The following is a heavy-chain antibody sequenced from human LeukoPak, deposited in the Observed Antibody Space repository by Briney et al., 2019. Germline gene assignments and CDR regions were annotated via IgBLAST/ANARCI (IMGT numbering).Heavy chain of an antibody. CDR3: ARVGDSSSLYSYYFDY. CDR1: GFTFSSYA. Sequence: PGRSLRLSCAASGFTFSSYAMHWVRQAPGKGLEWVAVISYDGSNKYYADSVKGRFTISRDNSKNTLYLQMNSLRAEDTAVYYCARVGDSSSLYSYYFDYWGQGTLVTVSS. V-gene: IGHV3-30-3*01. J-gene: IGHJ4*02. D-gene: IGHD6-6*01. CDR2: ISYDGSNK.